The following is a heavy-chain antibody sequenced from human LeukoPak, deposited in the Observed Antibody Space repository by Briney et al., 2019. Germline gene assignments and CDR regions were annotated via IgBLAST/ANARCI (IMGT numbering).Heavy chain of an antibody. CDR3: AGRVGATIWTGMEF. Sequence: PSETLSLTCAVYGGSFSGYYGSWIRHPPGKGLECIGEINHSGSTNYNPSLKSRVTISVDTSKKQFSLNLSSVTAADTAVYYCAGRVGATIWTGMEFWGQGILVTVSS. J-gene: IGHJ4*02. D-gene: IGHD1-26*01. CDR2: INHSGST. V-gene: IGHV4-34*01. CDR1: GGSFSGYY.